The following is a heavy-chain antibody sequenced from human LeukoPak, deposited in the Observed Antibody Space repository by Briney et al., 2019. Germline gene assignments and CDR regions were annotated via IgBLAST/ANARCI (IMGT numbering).Heavy chain of an antibody. CDR1: GYTLTELS. D-gene: IGHD2-21*01. J-gene: IGHJ4*02. CDR3: ARSSYSFTPLDY. CDR2: FDPEDGET. V-gene: IGHV1-24*01. Sequence: ASVKVSCKVSGYTLTELSMHWVRQAPGKGLEWMGGFDPEDGETIYAQKFQGRVTMTEDTSTDTAYMELSSLRSEDTAVYYCARSSYSFTPLDYWGQGTLVTVSS.